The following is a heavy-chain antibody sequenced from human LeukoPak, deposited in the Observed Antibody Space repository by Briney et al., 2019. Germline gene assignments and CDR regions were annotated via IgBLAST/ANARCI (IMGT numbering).Heavy chain of an antibody. CDR3: ARGRLRFPFDY. Sequence: PSETLSLTCTVSGGSISSYYWSWIRQPPGKGLEWIGYIYYSGSTYYNPSLKSRVTISVDTSKNQFSLKLSSVTAADTAVYYCARGRLRFPFDYWGQGTLVTVSS. CDR2: IYYSGST. J-gene: IGHJ4*02. V-gene: IGHV4-30-4*08. CDR1: GGSISSYY. D-gene: IGHD4-17*01.